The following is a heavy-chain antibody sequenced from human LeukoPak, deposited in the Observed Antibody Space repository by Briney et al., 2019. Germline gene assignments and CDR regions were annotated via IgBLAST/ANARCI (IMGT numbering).Heavy chain of an antibody. CDR2: ITGSGGTT. Sequence: GGSLRLSCAASGFTFSSYGMSWVRQAPGKGPQWVSAITGSGGTTYYADSVKGRFTISRDNSKNTLYLQMNSLRAEDTAVYYCAKIQGYFDYWGQGKLVTVSS. CDR1: GFTFSSYG. V-gene: IGHV3-23*01. J-gene: IGHJ4*02. CDR3: AKIQGYFDY.